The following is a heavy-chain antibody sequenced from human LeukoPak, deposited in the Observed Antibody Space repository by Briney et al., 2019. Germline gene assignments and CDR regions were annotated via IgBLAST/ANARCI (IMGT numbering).Heavy chain of an antibody. V-gene: IGHV3-21*01. CDR3: ARAAEGYSSGWYNY. CDR1: GFTFSSYS. CDR2: ISSSSSYI. Sequence: GSLRLSCAASGFTFSSYSMNWVRQAPGKGLEWVSSISSSSSYIYYADSVKGRFTISRDNAKNSLYLQMNSLRAEDTAVYYCARAAEGYSSGWYNYWGQGTLVTVSS. J-gene: IGHJ4*02. D-gene: IGHD6-19*01.